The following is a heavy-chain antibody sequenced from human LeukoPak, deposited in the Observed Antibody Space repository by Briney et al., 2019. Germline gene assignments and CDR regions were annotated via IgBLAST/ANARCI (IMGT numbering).Heavy chain of an antibody. V-gene: IGHV3-21*01. CDR2: ISSSSSYI. CDR1: GFTFSSYS. Sequence: GGSLRPSCAASGFTFSSYSMNWVRQAPGKGLEWVSSISSSSSYIYYADSVKGRFTISRDNAKNSLYLQMNSLRAEDTAVYYCARDGGTTVTIDWGQGTLVTVSS. J-gene: IGHJ4*02. CDR3: ARDGGTTVTID. D-gene: IGHD4-17*01.